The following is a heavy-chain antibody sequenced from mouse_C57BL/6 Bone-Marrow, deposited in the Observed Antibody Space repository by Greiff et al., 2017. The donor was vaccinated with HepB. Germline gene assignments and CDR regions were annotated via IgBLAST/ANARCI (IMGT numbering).Heavy chain of an antibody. CDR1: GYTFTDYN. J-gene: IGHJ2*01. CDR2: INPNNGGT. CDR3: ARSTTVVEGYFDY. Sequence: VRLQQSGPELVKPGASVKIPCKASGYTFTDYNMDWVKQSHGKSLEWIGDINPNNGGTIYNQKFKGKATLTVDKSASTAYMELRSLTSEDTAVYYCARSTTVVEGYFDYWGQGTTLTVSS. D-gene: IGHD1-1*01. V-gene: IGHV1-18*01.